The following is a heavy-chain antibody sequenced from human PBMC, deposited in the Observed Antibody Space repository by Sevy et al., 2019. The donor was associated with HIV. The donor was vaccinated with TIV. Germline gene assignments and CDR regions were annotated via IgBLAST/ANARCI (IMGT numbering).Heavy chain of an antibody. CDR2: VYDSGNS. CDR1: GGSINSFF. Sequence: SETLSLTCAVSGGSINSFFWSWIRQSPGKGLEWIGYVYDSGNSEYNPSLRSRVTISVDTSKKQFSLKLSSVTAADTAVYYCARGGGIYYDSRGFHPQYYFDSSGQGTLVTVSS. D-gene: IGHD3-22*01. J-gene: IGHJ4*02. CDR3: ARGGGIYYDSRGFHPQYYFDS. V-gene: IGHV4-59*01.